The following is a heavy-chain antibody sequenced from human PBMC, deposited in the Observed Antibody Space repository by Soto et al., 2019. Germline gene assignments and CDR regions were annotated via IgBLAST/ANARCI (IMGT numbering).Heavy chain of an antibody. D-gene: IGHD6-19*01. V-gene: IGHV3-64D*06. J-gene: IGHJ4*02. CDR2: IKNSGSTT. CDR1: GFTFSSYG. Sequence: VQLVESGGTLVQPGGSLRLSCSASGFTFSSYGMHWVRQAPGKGLEYVSAIKNSGSTTNYADSVKGRFTISRDNSKNMLYLQMSSLTSEDTAVYYCAVVAGSYWFDCWGQGTLVTVSS. CDR3: AVVAGSYWFDC.